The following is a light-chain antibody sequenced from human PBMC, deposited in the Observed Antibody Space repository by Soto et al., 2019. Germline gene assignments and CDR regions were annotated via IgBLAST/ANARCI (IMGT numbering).Light chain of an antibody. CDR3: QQYGSFSIT. J-gene: IGKJ5*01. V-gene: IGKV3-20*01. CDR2: GAY. Sequence: DIVLTQSPGTLSLSPGERATLSCMASQSVSSTYLAWYKQKPGQAPRLLIYGAYSRATGIPDRLSGSGSGTDFTLTISRLEPEDFAVYYCQQYGSFSITFGQGTRLEIK. CDR1: QSVSSTY.